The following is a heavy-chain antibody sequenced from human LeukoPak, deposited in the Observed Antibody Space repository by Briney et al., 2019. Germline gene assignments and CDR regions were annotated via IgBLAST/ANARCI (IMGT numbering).Heavy chain of an antibody. CDR3: ARGVRGVINSRHWFDP. CDR2: IYSGGST. J-gene: IGHJ5*02. CDR1: GFTVSSNY. Sequence: QLGGSLRLSCAASGFTVSSNYMSWVRQAPGKGLEWVSVIYSGGSTYYADSVKGRFTISRDNSKNTLYLQMNSLRAEDTAVYYCARGVRGVINSRHWFDPWGQGTLVTVSP. V-gene: IGHV3-53*01. D-gene: IGHD3-10*01.